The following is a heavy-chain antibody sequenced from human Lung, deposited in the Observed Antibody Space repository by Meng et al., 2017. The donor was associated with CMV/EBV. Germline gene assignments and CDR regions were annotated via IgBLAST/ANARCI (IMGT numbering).Heavy chain of an antibody. D-gene: IGHD2-2*02. J-gene: IGHJ4*02. V-gene: IGHV4-34*01. Sequence: SETLSLTCAVYGGSFSGYYWTWIRQPPRKGLEWIGEIDHSGSTNYNPSLKSRVTISVDTSKSQFSLRLSSVTAADTAIYYCARGGGYCSGTSCYNDYWGQG. CDR1: GGSFSGYY. CDR2: IDHSGST. CDR3: ARGGGYCSGTSCYNDY.